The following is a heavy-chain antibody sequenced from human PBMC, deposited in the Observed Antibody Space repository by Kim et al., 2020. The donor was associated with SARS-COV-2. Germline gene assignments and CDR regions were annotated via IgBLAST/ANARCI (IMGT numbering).Heavy chain of an antibody. D-gene: IGHD3-22*01. J-gene: IGHJ5*02. Sequence: AQKVQGRVPITADESTSTAYMALSSLRSEDTAVYYCARVSSGYPPPWFDPWGQGTLVTVSS. CDR3: ARVSSGYPPPWFDP. V-gene: IGHV1-69*01.